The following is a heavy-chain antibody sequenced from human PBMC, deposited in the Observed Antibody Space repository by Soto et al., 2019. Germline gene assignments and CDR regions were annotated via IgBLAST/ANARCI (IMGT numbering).Heavy chain of an antibody. V-gene: IGHV3-23*01. CDR3: AKDRLRNWNFVYYFDY. CDR1: GFTFSSYA. CDR2: ISGSGGST. J-gene: IGHJ4*02. Sequence: PGGSLRLSCAASGFTFSSYAMSWVRQAPGKGLEWVSAISGSGGSTYYADSVKGRFTISRDNSKNTLYLQMNSLRAEDTAVYYCAKDRLRNWNFVYYFDYWGQGTLVTVSS. D-gene: IGHD1-20*01.